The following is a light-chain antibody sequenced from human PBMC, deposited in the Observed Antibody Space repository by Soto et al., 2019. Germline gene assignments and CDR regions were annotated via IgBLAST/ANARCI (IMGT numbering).Light chain of an antibody. V-gene: IGKV3D-15*01. CDR1: QSVGSN. Sequence: EIVMTQSPATLSVSPGEGATLSCGASQSVGSNLAWYQQKRGQAPRLLIYGASARATGIPARFSGSGSGTEFTLTISSLQSEDFVVYYCQQYDNWPLTFGGGTKVDIK. CDR3: QQYDNWPLT. J-gene: IGKJ4*01. CDR2: GAS.